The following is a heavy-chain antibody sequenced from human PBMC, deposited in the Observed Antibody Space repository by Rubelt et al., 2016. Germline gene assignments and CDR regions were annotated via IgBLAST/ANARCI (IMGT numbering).Heavy chain of an antibody. CDR1: GGSISSSSYY. D-gene: IGHD4-23*01. CDR3: ARLGGATVVTPPDNWFDP. CDR2: IYYSGST. J-gene: IGHJ5*02. Sequence: QLQLQESGPGLVKPSETLSLTCTVSGGSISSSSYYWGWIRQPPGKGLEWIGSIYYSGSTYYNPSLKVGVTLSVGTSKNQFSLKLSSVTAADTAVYYCARLGGATVVTPPDNWFDPWGQGTLVTVSS. V-gene: IGHV4-39*01.